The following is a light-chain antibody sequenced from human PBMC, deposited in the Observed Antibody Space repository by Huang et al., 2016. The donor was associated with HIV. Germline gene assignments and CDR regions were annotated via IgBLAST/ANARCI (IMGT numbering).Light chain of an antibody. V-gene: IGKV3-20*01. CDR3: QQYGNSPLT. CDR2: GAS. J-gene: IGKJ1*01. Sequence: IVLTQSPGTLSLSPGERATLSCRASQSVRSGNLAWYQQKPGQAPRLLMFGASTRATGIPDRFTGSGSGTDFTLTISSLEPEDFAVYYCQQYGNSPLTFGQGTKVEIK. CDR1: QSVRSGN.